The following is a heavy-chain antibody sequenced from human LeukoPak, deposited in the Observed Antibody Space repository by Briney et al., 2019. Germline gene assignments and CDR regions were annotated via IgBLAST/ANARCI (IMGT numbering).Heavy chain of an antibody. V-gene: IGHV4-59*01. CDR2: IYYTGST. Sequence: PSETLSLTCTVSGGSISRYYWSWIRQPPGKGLEWIGDIYYTGSTNYNPSLKSRVTISVDTSKNQFSLKVTSVTAADTAVYYCAREAIFGVVREYYLDNWGQGTLVTVSS. D-gene: IGHD3-3*02. J-gene: IGHJ4*02. CDR3: AREAIFGVVREYYLDN. CDR1: GGSISRYY.